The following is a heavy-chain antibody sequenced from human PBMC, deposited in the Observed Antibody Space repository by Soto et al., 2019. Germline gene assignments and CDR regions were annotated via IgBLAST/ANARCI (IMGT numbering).Heavy chain of an antibody. CDR3: ARESGGGNDLDP. CDR2: IYYSGST. D-gene: IGHD5-12*01. J-gene: IGHJ5*02. Sequence: SETLSLTCTVSGGSISSYYWSWIRQPPGKGLEWIGYIYYSGSTNYNPSLKSRVTISVDTSKNQFSLKLSSVTAADTAVYYCARESGGGNDLDPWGQGTLVTVSS. V-gene: IGHV4-59*01. CDR1: GGSISSYY.